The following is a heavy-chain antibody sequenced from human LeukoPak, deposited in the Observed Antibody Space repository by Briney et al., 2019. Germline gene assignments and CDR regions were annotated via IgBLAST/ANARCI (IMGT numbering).Heavy chain of an antibody. J-gene: IGHJ6*02. CDR2: INHNGNVN. CDR3: ARGGRFGMDV. Sequence: GGSLRLSCAASGFTFSSYWMNWARQAPGKGLEWVASINHNGNVNYYVDSVKGRFTISRDNAKNSLYLQMNTLRVEDTAVYYCARGGRFGMDVWGQGTTVTVSS. CDR1: GFTFSSYW. V-gene: IGHV3-7*03. D-gene: IGHD1-26*01.